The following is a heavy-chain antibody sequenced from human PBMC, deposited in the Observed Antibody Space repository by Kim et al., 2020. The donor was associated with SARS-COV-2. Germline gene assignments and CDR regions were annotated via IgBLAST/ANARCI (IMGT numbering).Heavy chain of an antibody. V-gene: IGHV3-21*01. Sequence: GGSLRLSCAASGFTFSSYSMNWVRQAPGKGLEWVSSISSSSSYIYYADSVKGRFTISRDNAKNSLYLQMNSLRAEDTAVYYCARLNRNRLGELFYYYYGMDVWGQGTTVTVSS. CDR3: ARLNRNRLGELFYYYYGMDV. D-gene: IGHD3-16*01. CDR1: GFTFSSYS. J-gene: IGHJ6*02. CDR2: ISSSSSYI.